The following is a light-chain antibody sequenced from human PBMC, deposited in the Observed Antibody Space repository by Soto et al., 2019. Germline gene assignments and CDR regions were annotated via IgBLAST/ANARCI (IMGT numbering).Light chain of an antibody. CDR2: GAS. CDR3: QQYDNWPYT. J-gene: IGKJ2*01. CDR1: QSVSSN. Sequence: EIVMTQSPAPLSVSPGERATLSCRASQSVSSNLAWYLQKPGQAPRLLMYGASTRATGMPARFSGSGSGTEFTLTISSLQSEDFAVYYCQQYDNWPYTFGQGTKLEIK. V-gene: IGKV3-15*01.